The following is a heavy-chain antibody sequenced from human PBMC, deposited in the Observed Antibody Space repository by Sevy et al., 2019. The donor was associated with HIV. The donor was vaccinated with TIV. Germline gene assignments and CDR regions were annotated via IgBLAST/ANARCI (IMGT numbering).Heavy chain of an antibody. CDR2: IWFDGSNK. CDR3: ARDLEFYDYGDYGPAFTPDY. Sequence: GGSLRLPCATSGFTFNSYGMHWVRQAPGKGLEWVALIWFDGSNKYYADSVKGRFTISRDIVKNTLHLQMNSLRAEDTAVYYCARDLEFYDYGDYGPAFTPDYWGQGTLVTVSS. D-gene: IGHD4-17*01. CDR1: GFTFNSYG. J-gene: IGHJ4*02. V-gene: IGHV3-33*01.